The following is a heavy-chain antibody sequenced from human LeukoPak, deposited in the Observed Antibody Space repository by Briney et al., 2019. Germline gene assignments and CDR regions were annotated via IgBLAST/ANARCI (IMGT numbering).Heavy chain of an antibody. J-gene: IGHJ3*02. D-gene: IGHD2-2*01. Sequence: SETLSLTCTVPGGSISSYYWSWIRQPPGKGLEWIGYIYYSGSTNYNPSLKSRVTISVDTSKNQFSLKLSSVTAADTAVYYCARVVVVPAAMVAFDIWGQGTMVTVSS. CDR3: ARVVVVPAAMVAFDI. CDR1: GGSISSYY. CDR2: IYYSGST. V-gene: IGHV4-59*01.